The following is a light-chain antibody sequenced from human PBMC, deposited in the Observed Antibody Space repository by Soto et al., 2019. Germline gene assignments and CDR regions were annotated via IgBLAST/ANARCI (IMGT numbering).Light chain of an antibody. V-gene: IGKV1-5*01. CDR1: QSISRW. J-gene: IGKJ5*01. CDR3: QQYNTYST. CDR2: DAS. Sequence: DIHMTQSPSTLSGSFGDRVTITCRASQSISRWLAWYQQKPGKAPKALIYDASTLRSGVPSRFSGGGSGTEFTLTISSLQPDDFATYYCQQYNTYSTFGQGTRLEIK.